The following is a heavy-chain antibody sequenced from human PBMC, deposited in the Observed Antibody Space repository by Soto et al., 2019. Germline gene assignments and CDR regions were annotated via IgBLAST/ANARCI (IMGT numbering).Heavy chain of an antibody. J-gene: IGHJ4*02. CDR2: MSGSSSTT. CDR1: GLTFSNYA. D-gene: IGHD1-7*01. V-gene: IGHV3-23*01. Sequence: EVRLLESGGGLVKPGGSLRLSCATSGLTFSNYAMSWVRQAPGGGLEWVSSMSGSSSTTYYADSVRGRFTISRDRSKNTLDLQMSRLRAEDTALYYCAKNQERELPRVIDFWGQGTLVTVSS. CDR3: AKNQERELPRVIDF.